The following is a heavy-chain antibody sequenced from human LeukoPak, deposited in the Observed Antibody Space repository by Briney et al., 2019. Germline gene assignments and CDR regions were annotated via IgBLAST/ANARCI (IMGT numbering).Heavy chain of an antibody. D-gene: IGHD6-13*01. CDR3: ARYKQLLYDAFDI. J-gene: IGHJ3*02. V-gene: IGHV4-59*08. Sequence: PSETLSLTCTVSGDSISSYYWSWIRQPPGKGLEWIGYIYYSGSTNYNPSLKTRVTISVDTSKNQFSLKLSSVTAADTALYYCARYKQLLYDAFDIWGQGTMVTVSS. CDR2: IYYSGST. CDR1: GDSISSYY.